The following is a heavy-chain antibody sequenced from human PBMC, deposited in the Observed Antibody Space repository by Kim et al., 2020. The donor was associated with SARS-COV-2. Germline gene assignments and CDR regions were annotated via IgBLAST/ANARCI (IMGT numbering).Heavy chain of an antibody. D-gene: IGHD3-22*01. CDR3: ARAYYDGGFGFGMDV. Sequence: ASVKVSCKASGYTFSTYYIHWVRQAPGQGLEWVGVIDPSGGGTTYAQKFQDRVTMTRDTSTSTVYMELRRLRSEDTAEDTAVYYCARAYYDGGFGFGMDVWGQGTTVTVSS. CDR1: GYTFSTYY. V-gene: IGHV1-46*01. CDR2: IDPSGGGT. J-gene: IGHJ6*02.